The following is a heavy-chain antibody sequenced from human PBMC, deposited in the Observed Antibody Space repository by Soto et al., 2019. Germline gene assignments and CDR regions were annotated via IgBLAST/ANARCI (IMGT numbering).Heavy chain of an antibody. D-gene: IGHD6-25*01. CDR3: ARVFSSGSGWMYYFDF. Sequence: QVELQESGPRLVKSSGTLSLTCEVFSGSISTGNWWSWVRQPPGKGLEWIGEIYYTGATNYNPSLKSRVSMTIDKSKDQFSLILTSATAADTAVYYCARVFSSGSGWMYYFDFWGQGILVSVSS. V-gene: IGHV4-4*02. CDR1: SGSISTGNW. CDR2: IYYTGAT. J-gene: IGHJ4*02.